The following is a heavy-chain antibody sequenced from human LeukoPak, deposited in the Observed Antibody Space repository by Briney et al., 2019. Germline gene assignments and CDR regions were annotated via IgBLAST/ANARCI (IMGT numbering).Heavy chain of an antibody. J-gene: IGHJ4*01. CDR2: IHYTGNT. CDR3: ARLGGATSPFGY. D-gene: IGHD1-26*01. CDR1: GGSISSYY. V-gene: IGHV4-59*08. Sequence: SETLSLTCTVSGGSISSYYWSWIRQPPGKGLEWIGYIHYTGNTNYNPSLKSRVTISVDTSKNQFSLNLSSVTAADTAIYYCARLGGATSPFGYWGQEPWSPSPQ.